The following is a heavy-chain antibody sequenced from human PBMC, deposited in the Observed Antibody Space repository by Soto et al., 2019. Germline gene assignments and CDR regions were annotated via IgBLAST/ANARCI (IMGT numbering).Heavy chain of an antibody. CDR3: ARGRDYGVSYYYYYGMDV. V-gene: IGHV1-18*01. CDR2: ISAYNGNT. CDR1: GYTFTSYG. J-gene: IGHJ6*02. D-gene: IGHD4-17*01. Sequence: ASVKVSCKASGYTFTSYGISWVRQAPGQGLEWMGWISAYNGNTNYAQELQGRVTMTTDTSTSTAYMELRSLRSDDTAVYYCARGRDYGVSYYYYYGMDVWRQGTTVTVSS.